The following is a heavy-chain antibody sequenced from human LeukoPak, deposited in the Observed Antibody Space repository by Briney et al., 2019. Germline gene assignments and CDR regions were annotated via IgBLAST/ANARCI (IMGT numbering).Heavy chain of an antibody. CDR3: ARLGVLRFLAWLFRRGGWFDY. CDR1: GGSFSGYY. CDR2: INRSRST. J-gene: IGHJ4*02. D-gene: IGHD3-3*01. Sequence: SETLSLTCAVYGGSFSGYYLSWIRQPPGKGLEWIGEINRSRSTNYNPSLKNRLIITVDTNKNQFSQQQSSVTAADTAVYFCARLGVLRFLAWLFRRGGWFDYWGQGTLVTVSS. V-gene: IGHV4-34*01.